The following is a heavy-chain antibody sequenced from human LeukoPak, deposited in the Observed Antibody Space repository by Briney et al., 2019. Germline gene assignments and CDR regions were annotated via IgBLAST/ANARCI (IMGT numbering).Heavy chain of an antibody. V-gene: IGHV3-11*01. J-gene: IGHJ4*02. D-gene: IGHD6-13*01. CDR3: ARDRHGYFDY. CDR1: GFTFSDHY. Sequence: PGGSLRLSCAAFGFTFSDHYMIWLRQAPGKGLEAISYISHNGETKYYADSVKGRLSISRDNAKSSLYLQMNSLRVEDTAVYYCARDRHGYFDYWGQGTLVTVSS. CDR2: ISHNGETK.